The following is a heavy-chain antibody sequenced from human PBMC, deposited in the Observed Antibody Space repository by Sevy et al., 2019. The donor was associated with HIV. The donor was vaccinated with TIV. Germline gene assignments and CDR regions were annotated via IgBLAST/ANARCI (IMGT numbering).Heavy chain of an antibody. V-gene: IGHV3-53*01. CDR2: LYSGGST. Sequence: GGSLRLSCAASEFTVSSSYMSWVRQAPGKGLEWVSILYSGGSTYYAASVKGRFAVSRDNSQNTLYLQMNSLRAEDTAVYYCARAGTGSYRAYFDYWGQGTLVTVS. J-gene: IGHJ4*02. CDR1: EFTVSSSY. CDR3: ARAGTGSYRAYFDY. D-gene: IGHD1-26*01.